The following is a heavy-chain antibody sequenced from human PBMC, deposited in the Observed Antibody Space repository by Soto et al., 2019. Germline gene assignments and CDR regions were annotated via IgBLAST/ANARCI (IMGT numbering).Heavy chain of an antibody. Sequence: QFQLVQSGAEVKKPGASVKVSCKASGYTFTTYGISWVRQSPGQGLEWMGWISPYNGNTKYAQKFQGRVTMTTDTSTSTAYMELRSLRSDDTALYYCAREYSSSWYGWFDPWGQGTLVTVSS. D-gene: IGHD6-13*01. CDR1: GYTFTTYG. V-gene: IGHV1-18*04. J-gene: IGHJ5*02. CDR3: AREYSSSWYGWFDP. CDR2: ISPYNGNT.